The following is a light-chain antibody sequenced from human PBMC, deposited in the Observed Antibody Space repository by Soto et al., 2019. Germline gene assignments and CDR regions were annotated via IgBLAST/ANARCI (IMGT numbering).Light chain of an antibody. Sequence: QSVLTQPASVSGSPGQSITISCTGTSSDVGGYNYVSWYQQYPGTAPKLMTYDVTNRPSGVSNRFSGSKSGNTASLTISGLQPEDEADYYCTSFTSSTPRWVFGGGTQLTVL. CDR2: DVT. J-gene: IGLJ3*02. CDR1: SSDVGGYNY. CDR3: TSFTSSTPRWV. V-gene: IGLV2-14*01.